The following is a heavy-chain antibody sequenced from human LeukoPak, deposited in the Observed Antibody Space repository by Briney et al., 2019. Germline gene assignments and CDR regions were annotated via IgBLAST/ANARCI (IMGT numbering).Heavy chain of an antibody. CDR3: ARGGSTVTTDYYFDY. J-gene: IGHJ4*02. CDR1: GFTVSSNY. V-gene: IGHV3-66*01. Sequence: PGGSLRLSCAASGFTVSSNYMSWVRQAPGKGLEWASVIYSGGSKYYADSVKGRFTISRDNSKNTLYLQMNSLRAEDTAVYYCARGGSTVTTDYYFDYWGQGTLVTVSS. CDR2: IYSGGSK. D-gene: IGHD4-17*01.